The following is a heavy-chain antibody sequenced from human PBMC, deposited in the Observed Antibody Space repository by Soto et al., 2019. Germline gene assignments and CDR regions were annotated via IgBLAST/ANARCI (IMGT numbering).Heavy chain of an antibody. D-gene: IGHD6-19*01. CDR3: AKGGRQWLVTSDFNY. CDR1: GFTFSNYA. V-gene: IGHV3-30*18. J-gene: IGHJ4*02. Sequence: GGSLRLSCAASGFTFSNYAMHWVRQATGKGLEWVAVVSHDGRNTHYADSVKGRFTISRDSSKNTVSLEMTSLRAEDTAVYYCAKGGRQWLVTSDFNYWGQGALVTVSS. CDR2: VSHDGRNT.